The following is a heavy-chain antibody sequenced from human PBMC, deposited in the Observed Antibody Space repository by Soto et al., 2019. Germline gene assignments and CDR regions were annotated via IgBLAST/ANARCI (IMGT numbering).Heavy chain of an antibody. J-gene: IGHJ4*02. D-gene: IGHD5-12*01. CDR2: IYYSGST. CDR1: GGSISSYY. CDR3: AREFLLRRDGYNYAFDY. Sequence: SETLSLTCTVSGGSISSYYWSWIRQPPGKGLEWIGYIYYSGSTNYNPSLKSRVTISVDTSKNQFSLKLSPVTAADTAVYYCAREFLLRRDGYNYAFDYWGQGTLVTVSS. V-gene: IGHV4-59*01.